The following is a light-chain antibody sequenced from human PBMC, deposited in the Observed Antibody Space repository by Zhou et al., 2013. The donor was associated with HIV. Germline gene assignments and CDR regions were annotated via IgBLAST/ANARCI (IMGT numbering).Light chain of an antibody. CDR2: LGS. Sequence: DVVMTHSPLSLPVTLGQPASISCRSSQSLLHSTGNNYLDWYLQKPGQSPQLLIYLGSNRASGVPDRFSGSGSGTDFTLKISRVEAEDVGVYYCMQALQTPRTFGQGTKVEIK. CDR3: MQALQTPRT. CDR1: QSLLHSTGNNY. J-gene: IGKJ1*01. V-gene: IGKV2-28*01.